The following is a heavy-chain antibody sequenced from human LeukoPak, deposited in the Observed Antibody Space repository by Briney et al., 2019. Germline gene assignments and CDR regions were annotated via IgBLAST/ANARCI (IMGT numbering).Heavy chain of an antibody. V-gene: IGHV3-30-3*01. CDR2: ISYDGSNK. CDR1: GFTFSSYA. CDR3: ARDLDCSSTSCYTKGHYYYGMDV. J-gene: IGHJ6*02. Sequence: GGPLRLSCAASGFTFSSYAMHWVRQAPGKGLEWVAVISYDGSNKYYADSVKGRFTFSRDNSKNTLYLQMNSLRAEDTAVYYCARDLDCSSTSCYTKGHYYYGMDVWGQGTTVTVSS. D-gene: IGHD2-2*02.